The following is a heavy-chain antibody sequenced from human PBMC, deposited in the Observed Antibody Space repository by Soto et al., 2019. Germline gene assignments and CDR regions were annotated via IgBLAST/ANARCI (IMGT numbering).Heavy chain of an antibody. CDR3: AKDGQQLVPTFLFDY. D-gene: IGHD6-13*01. J-gene: IGHJ4*02. Sequence: EVQLLESGGGLVQPGGSLRLSCAASGFTFSSYAMSWVRQAPGKGLEWVSAISGSGGSTYYADSVKGRFTISRDNSKNTRYLQMNTLSAEDTAVYYCAKDGQQLVPTFLFDYWGQGTLVTVSS. CDR2: ISGSGGST. CDR1: GFTFSSYA. V-gene: IGHV3-23*01.